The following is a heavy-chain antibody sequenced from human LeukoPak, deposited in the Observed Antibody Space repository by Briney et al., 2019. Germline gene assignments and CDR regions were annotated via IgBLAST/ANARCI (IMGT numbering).Heavy chain of an antibody. Sequence: GGSLRLSCAASGFTFSNYVFTWVRQAPGKGLEWVSAIDGPGGTTYYADSVKGRFTISRDNSKDTLYLQMNSLRAEDTAVYYCAKRGGRDYDILTASYWGQGTLVTVSS. CDR3: AKRGGRDYDILTASY. V-gene: IGHV3-23*01. J-gene: IGHJ4*02. CDR1: GFTFSNYV. D-gene: IGHD3-9*01. CDR2: IDGPGGTT.